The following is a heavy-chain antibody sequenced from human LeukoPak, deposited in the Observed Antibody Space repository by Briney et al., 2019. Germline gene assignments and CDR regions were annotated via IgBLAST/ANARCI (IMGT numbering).Heavy chain of an antibody. V-gene: IGHV4-34*01. CDR1: GGSFSGYY. CDR2: INHSGST. D-gene: IGHD3-9*01. J-gene: IGHJ4*02. CDR3: ARHGEAYYGVLTGYRFDY. Sequence: PSETLSLTCAVYGGSFSGYYWSWIRQPPGKGLEWIGEINHSGSTNYNPSLKSRVTISVDTSKNQFSLKLSSVTAADTAVYYCARHGEAYYGVLTGYRFDYWGQGILVTVSS.